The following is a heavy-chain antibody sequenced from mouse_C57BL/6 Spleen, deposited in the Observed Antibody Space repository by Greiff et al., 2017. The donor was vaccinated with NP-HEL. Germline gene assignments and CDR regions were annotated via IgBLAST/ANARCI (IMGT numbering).Heavy chain of an antibody. CDR1: GFTFSDYY. Sequence: EVKLMESGGGLVQPGGSLKLSCAASGFTFSDYYMYWVRQTPEKRLEWVAYISNGGGSTYYPDTVKGRFTISRDNAKNTLYLQMSRLKSEDTAMYYCARQNNYGSWYFDYWGQGTTLTVSS. D-gene: IGHD1-1*01. J-gene: IGHJ2*01. V-gene: IGHV5-12*01. CDR3: ARQNNYGSWYFDY. CDR2: ISNGGGST.